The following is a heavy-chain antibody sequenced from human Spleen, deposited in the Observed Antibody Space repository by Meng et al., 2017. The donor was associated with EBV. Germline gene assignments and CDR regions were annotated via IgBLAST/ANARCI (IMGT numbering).Heavy chain of an antibody. V-gene: IGHV4-4*02. Sequence: QLQVLGRGLVVFGVSGILALSCSGSSCFIARGDWVRWVPETPGKGLECIDEINHGVATSYAPPLKSRVTISLDMSKDTFSLRLSSVTAADTAVYYCARAGYHRPVSEYWGQGTLVTVSS. CDR3: ARAGYHRPVSEY. J-gene: IGHJ4*02. D-gene: IGHD2-15*01. CDR1: SCFIARGDW. CDR2: INHGVAT.